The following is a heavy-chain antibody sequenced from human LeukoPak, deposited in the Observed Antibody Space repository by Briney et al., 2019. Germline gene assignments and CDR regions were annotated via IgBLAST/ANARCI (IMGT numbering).Heavy chain of an antibody. CDR1: GFTFTDYS. Sequence: GGSLRLSCAPSGFTFTDYSMNWVRQAPGKGLEWVASISTVSTYTFYADSVKGRFSISRDNVRNLLYLQMSSLGAEDTAVYYCARHGSGFYLYNYMDVWGKGTTVTVSS. J-gene: IGHJ6*03. CDR2: ISTVSTYT. V-gene: IGHV3-21*06. CDR3: ARHGSGFYLYNYMDV. D-gene: IGHD6-25*01.